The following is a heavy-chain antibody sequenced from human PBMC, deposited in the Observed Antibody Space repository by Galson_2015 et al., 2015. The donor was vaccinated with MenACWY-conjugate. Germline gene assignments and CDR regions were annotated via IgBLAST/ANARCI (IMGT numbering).Heavy chain of an antibody. V-gene: IGHV4-39*07. CDR2: IYYSGST. CDR1: GGSISSSSYY. Sequence: ETLSLTCTVSGGSISSSSYYWGWIRQPPGKGLEWIGSIYYSGSTYYNPSLKSRVTISVDTSKNQFSLKLSSVTAADTAVYYCARDLGYCSGGSCYGWFDPWGQGTLVTVSS. D-gene: IGHD2-15*01. J-gene: IGHJ5*02. CDR3: ARDLGYCSGGSCYGWFDP.